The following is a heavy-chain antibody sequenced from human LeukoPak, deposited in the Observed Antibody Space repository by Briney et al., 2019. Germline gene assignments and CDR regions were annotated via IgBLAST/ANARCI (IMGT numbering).Heavy chain of an antibody. J-gene: IGHJ4*02. D-gene: IGHD1-1*01. Sequence: QSGGSLRLSCAASGFTFSSYAMSWVRQAPGKGLEWVSTISNSDDNTYYADSVKGRFTISRDNSKSTLYLQMISLTAEDTAIYYCAKATGNLGNWGQGTLVTVSS. CDR3: AKATGNLGN. CDR2: ISNSDDNT. V-gene: IGHV3-23*01. CDR1: GFTFSSYA.